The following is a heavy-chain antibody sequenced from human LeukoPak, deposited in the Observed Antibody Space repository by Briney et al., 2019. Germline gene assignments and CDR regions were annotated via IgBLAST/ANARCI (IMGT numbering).Heavy chain of an antibody. D-gene: IGHD6-19*01. CDR2: ISYDGSNK. Sequence: GGSLRLSCAASGFTFSSYAMHWVRQAPGKGLEWVAVISYDGSNKYYADSVKGRFTISRDNSKNTLYLQMNSLRAEDTAVYYCARVTWQWLVYDYWGQGTLATVSS. CDR3: ARVTWQWLVYDY. CDR1: GFTFSSYA. V-gene: IGHV3-30-3*01. J-gene: IGHJ4*02.